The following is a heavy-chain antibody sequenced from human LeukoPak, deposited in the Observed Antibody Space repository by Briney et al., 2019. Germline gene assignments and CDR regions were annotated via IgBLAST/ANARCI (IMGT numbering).Heavy chain of an antibody. D-gene: IGHD2-21*02. CDR2: INSDGSST. V-gene: IGHV3-74*01. Sequence: GGSLRLSCAASGFTFSSYWMHWVRQAPGKGLVWVSRINSDGSSTSYADSVKGRFTISRENAKNTLYLQMNSLRAEDTAVYYCASLDVVVTASGRFDPWGQGTLVTVSS. J-gene: IGHJ5*02. CDR1: GFTFSSYW. CDR3: ASLDVVVTASGRFDP.